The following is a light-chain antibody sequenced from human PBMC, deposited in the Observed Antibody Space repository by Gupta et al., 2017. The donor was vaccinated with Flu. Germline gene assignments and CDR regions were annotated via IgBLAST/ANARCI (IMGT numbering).Light chain of an antibody. CDR3: QQYGSSPPYN. V-gene: IGKV3-20*01. Sequence: EIVLTHSPGTLSLSPGERATLSCRASQSITSTYLAWYQQKPGQAPRLLIYGASNRATDLPDRFSGSGTGTDFTLTISRLETEDFAVYYCQQYGSSPPYNFGQGTKLEIK. J-gene: IGKJ2*01. CDR2: GAS. CDR1: QSITSTY.